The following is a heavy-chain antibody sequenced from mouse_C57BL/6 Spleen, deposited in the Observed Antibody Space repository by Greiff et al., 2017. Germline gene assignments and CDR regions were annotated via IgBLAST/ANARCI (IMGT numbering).Heavy chain of an antibody. J-gene: IGHJ4*01. CDR3: ARGEDGNYGYAMDD. CDR1: GYAFSSSW. D-gene: IGHD2-1*01. Sequence: VQLQQSGPELVKPGASVKISCKASGYAFSSSWMNWVKQRPGKGLEWIGRIYPGDGDTNYNGKFKGKATLTADKSSSTAYMQLSSLTSEDSAVYFCARGEDGNYGYAMDDWGQGTSVTVSS. CDR2: IYPGDGDT. V-gene: IGHV1-82*01.